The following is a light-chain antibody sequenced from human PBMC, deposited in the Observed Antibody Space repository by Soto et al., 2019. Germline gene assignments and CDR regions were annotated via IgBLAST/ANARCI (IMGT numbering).Light chain of an antibody. J-gene: IGKJ2*01. CDR2: GAG. CDR1: QSVSSY. Sequence: EILMTQSPATLSVSPGDRATLSCRASQSVSSYLAWYQQKPGQSPRLLIYGAGTRATGIPDRFSAGGFGTDFTLSISSLQSEDFAVYYCHQYDNCPYTFGQGTKLEIK. V-gene: IGKV3-15*01. CDR3: HQYDNCPYT.